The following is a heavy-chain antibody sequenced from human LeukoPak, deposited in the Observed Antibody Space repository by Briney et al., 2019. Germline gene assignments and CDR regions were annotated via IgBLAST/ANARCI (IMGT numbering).Heavy chain of an antibody. CDR2: IYISGST. CDR1: GGSTSNYY. Sequence: PSETLSLTCTVSGGSTSNYYWNWIRQPAGKGLEWIGRIYISGSTKYNPSLESRVTMSVDTSKNQLSLNLESVTAADTAVYYCAGELWTKRYQYYGMDVWGQGTTVTVSS. J-gene: IGHJ6*02. D-gene: IGHD5-18*01. CDR3: AGELWTKRYQYYGMDV. V-gene: IGHV4-4*07.